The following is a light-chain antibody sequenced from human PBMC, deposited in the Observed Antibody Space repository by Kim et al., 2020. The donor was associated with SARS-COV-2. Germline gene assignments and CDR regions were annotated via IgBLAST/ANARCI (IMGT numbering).Light chain of an antibody. CDR3: NSRDNNDNVL. V-gene: IGLV3-19*01. CDR2: GKN. CDR1: SLRTYY. J-gene: IGLJ2*01. Sequence: SSELTQDPAVSVALGQTVRITCQGDSLRTYYTTWFQQKPGQAPIVVFYGKNNRPSGIPDQFSGSSSGNTASLTITATQAGDEADYYCNSRDNNDNVLFGGGTQLTVL.